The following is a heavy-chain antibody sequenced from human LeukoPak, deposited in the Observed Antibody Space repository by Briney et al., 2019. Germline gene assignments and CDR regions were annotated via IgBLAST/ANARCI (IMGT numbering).Heavy chain of an antibody. D-gene: IGHD1-7*01. CDR3: AREGNYQYY. CDR2: IKPDGSEK. CDR1: GFMFHDYA. V-gene: IGHV3-7*01. Sequence: GGSLGLSCAAPGFMFHDYAIHWVRQAPGKGLEWVANIKPDGSEKYYVDSVKGRFTISRDNAKNSLVLQMASLKAEDTAVYYCAREGNYQYYWGQGTLVTVSS. J-gene: IGHJ4*02.